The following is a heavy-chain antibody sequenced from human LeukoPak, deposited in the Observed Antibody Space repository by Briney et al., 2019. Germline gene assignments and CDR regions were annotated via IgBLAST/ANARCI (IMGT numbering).Heavy chain of an antibody. J-gene: IGHJ4*02. Sequence: SETLSLTCTVSGGSISSGGYYWSRIRQHPGKGLEWIGYIYYSGSTYYNPSLKSRVTISVDTPKNQFSLKLSSVTAADTAVYYCARSRGWYRDWGQGTLVTVSS. CDR2: IYYSGST. V-gene: IGHV4-31*03. CDR1: GGSISSGGYY. D-gene: IGHD6-19*01. CDR3: ARSRGWYRD.